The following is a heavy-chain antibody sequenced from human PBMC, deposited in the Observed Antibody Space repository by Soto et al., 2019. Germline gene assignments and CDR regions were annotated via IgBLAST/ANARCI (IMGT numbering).Heavy chain of an antibody. D-gene: IGHD6-13*01. Sequence: GGSLRLSCSASGFTFSNSAMHWVRQAPGKGLEYVSAISSSGGSTYYADTVKGRFTISRDNSKNTLYLQMSSLRVEDTAVYYCVKGYSSSWYVWFDYWGQGT. CDR3: VKGYSSSWYVWFDY. V-gene: IGHV3-64D*06. CDR2: ISSSGGST. J-gene: IGHJ4*02. CDR1: GFTFSNSA.